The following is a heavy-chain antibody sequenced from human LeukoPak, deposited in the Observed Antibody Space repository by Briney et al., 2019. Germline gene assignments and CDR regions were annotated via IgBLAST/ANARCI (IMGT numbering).Heavy chain of an antibody. CDR1: GYTLTELS. J-gene: IGHJ4*02. D-gene: IGHD1-20*01. CDR2: FDPEDGET. V-gene: IGHV1-24*01. CDR3: ATVTWYNWNPFDY. Sequence: APVKVSCKVSGYTLTELSMHWVRQAPGKGLEWMGGFDPEDGETIYAQKFQGRVTMTEDTSTDTAYMELSSLRSEDTAVYYCATVTWYNWNPFDYWGQGTLVTVSS.